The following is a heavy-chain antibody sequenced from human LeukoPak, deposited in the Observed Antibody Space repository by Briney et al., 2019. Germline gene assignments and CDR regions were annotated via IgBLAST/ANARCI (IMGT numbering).Heavy chain of an antibody. CDR1: GYTFTGYY. J-gene: IGHJ4*02. D-gene: IGHD3-10*01. CDR2: INPNSGGT. Sequence: GASVKVSCKASGYTFTGYYMHWVRQAPGQGLEWMGWINPNSGGTNYAQKFQGRVTMTTDTSTSTAYMDLRSLRSDDTAVYYCARGGYYGSGSFPDYWGQGTLVTVSS. CDR3: ARGGYYGSGSFPDY. V-gene: IGHV1-2*02.